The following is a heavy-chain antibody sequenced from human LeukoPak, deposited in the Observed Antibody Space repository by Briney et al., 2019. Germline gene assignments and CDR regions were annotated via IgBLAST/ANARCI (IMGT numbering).Heavy chain of an antibody. J-gene: IGHJ5*02. CDR3: ARVYSTIFGVVRNWFDP. CDR1: GFTFSSYS. V-gene: IGHV3-21*01. CDR2: ISSSSSYI. D-gene: IGHD3-3*01. Sequence: PGGSLRLSCAASGFTFSSYSMNWVRQAPGKWLEWVSSISSSSSYIYYADSVKGRFTISRDNAKNSLYLQMNSLRAEDTAVYYCARVYSTIFGVVRNWFDPWGQGTLVTVSS.